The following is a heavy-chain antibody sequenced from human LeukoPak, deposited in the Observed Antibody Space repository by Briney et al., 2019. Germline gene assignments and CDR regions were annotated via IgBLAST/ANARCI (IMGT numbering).Heavy chain of an antibody. J-gene: IGHJ4*02. CDR3: AKDSSGYGGNFDY. Sequence: PGGSLRLSRAASGFAFSSYSMNWVRQAPGKGLEWVSSISSSSSYIYYADSVKGRFTISRDNSKNTLYLQMNSLRAEDTAVYYCAKDSSGYGGNFDYWGQGTLVTVSS. CDR1: GFAFSSYS. D-gene: IGHD5-12*01. CDR2: ISSSSSYI. V-gene: IGHV3-21*01.